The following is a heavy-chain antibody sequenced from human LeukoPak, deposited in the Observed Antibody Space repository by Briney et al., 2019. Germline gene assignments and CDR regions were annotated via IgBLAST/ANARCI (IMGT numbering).Heavy chain of an antibody. CDR3: AKDRGFGEYFPFFY. J-gene: IGHJ4*02. V-gene: IGHV3-23*01. D-gene: IGHD3-10*01. CDR2: YSGSGGST. CDR1: GFTFSTYA. Sequence: PGGSLRLSGAASGFTFSTYAMSGVRQTPEKGLEGVLAYSGSGGSTYYADSVKGRFTISRDNSKHTLYLQMNSLRAEDTAVYYCAKDRGFGEYFPFFYWGQGTLVTVSS.